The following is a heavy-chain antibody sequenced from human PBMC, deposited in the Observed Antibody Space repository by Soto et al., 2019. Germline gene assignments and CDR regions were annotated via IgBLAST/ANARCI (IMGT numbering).Heavy chain of an antibody. CDR2: IIPIFGTA. Sequence: QVQLVQSGAEVKKPGSSVKVSCKASGCTFSSYAISWVRQAPGQGLEWMGGIIPIFGTANYAQKFQGRVTITADESTSTAYMELSSLRSEDTAVYYCAREVTALGYYSYYGMDVWGQGTTVTVSS. V-gene: IGHV1-69*01. J-gene: IGHJ6*02. CDR3: AREVTALGYYSYYGMDV. CDR1: GCTFSSYA. D-gene: IGHD2-21*02.